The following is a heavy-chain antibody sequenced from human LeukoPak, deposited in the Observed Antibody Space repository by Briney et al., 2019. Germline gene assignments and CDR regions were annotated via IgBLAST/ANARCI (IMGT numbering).Heavy chain of an antibody. V-gene: IGHV4-34*01. CDR1: GGSFSGYY. D-gene: IGHD3-9*01. CDR2: INHSGNT. CDR3: ARRDEILTGYYSPHFDY. J-gene: IGHJ4*02. Sequence: PSETLSLTCAVYGGSFSGYYWSWIRQPPGKSLEWIGEINHSGNTNYNPSLRSRITISVDTSKNQFSLKLNSVTAADTAVYYCARRDEILTGYYSPHFDYWGEGSLVTVSS.